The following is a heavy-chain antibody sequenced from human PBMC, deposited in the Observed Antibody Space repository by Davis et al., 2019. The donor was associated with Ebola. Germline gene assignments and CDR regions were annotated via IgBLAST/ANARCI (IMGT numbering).Heavy chain of an antibody. V-gene: IGHV3-48*04. J-gene: IGHJ6*04. CDR3: ARGIAAAGTLLSHYYYGMDV. CDR1: GFTFSSYS. D-gene: IGHD6-13*01. Sequence: PGGSLRLSCAASGFTFSSYSMNWVRQAPGKGLEWVSYISSSSSTIYYADSVKGRFTISRDNAKNSLYLQMNSLRAEDTAVYYCARGIAAAGTLLSHYYYGMDVWGKGTTVTVSS. CDR2: ISSSSSTI.